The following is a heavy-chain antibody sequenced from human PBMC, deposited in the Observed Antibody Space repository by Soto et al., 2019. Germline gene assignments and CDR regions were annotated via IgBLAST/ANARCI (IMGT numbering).Heavy chain of an antibody. Sequence: EVHLLESGGGLVQPGGSLRLSCAASGYTFSSHAMSWVRQAPGMGLEWVSAISVSGGSTYYADSVRGRFTISRDNSKNTLSLQMTSLRAEDTAVYFCAKASSTNVYNFDSWGQGTLVTVSS. CDR2: ISVSGGST. CDR1: GYTFSSHA. V-gene: IGHV3-23*01. J-gene: IGHJ4*02. D-gene: IGHD1-1*01. CDR3: AKASSTNVYNFDS.